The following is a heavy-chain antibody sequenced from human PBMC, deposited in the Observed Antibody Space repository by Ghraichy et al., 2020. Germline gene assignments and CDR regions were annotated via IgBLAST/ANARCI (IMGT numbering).Heavy chain of an antibody. V-gene: IGHV3-21*01. CDR1: GFTFSSYS. CDR3: ARDLDYYDSSGYLH. Sequence: GESLNISCAASGFTFSSYSMNWVRQAPGKGLEWVSSISSSSSYINYADSVKGRFTISRDNAKNSLYVQMNSLRAEDTAVYFCARDLDYYDSSGYLHWGQGTLVTVSS. J-gene: IGHJ4*02. D-gene: IGHD3-22*01. CDR2: ISSSSSYI.